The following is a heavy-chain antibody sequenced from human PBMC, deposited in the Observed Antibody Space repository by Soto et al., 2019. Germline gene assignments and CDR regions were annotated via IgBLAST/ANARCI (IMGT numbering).Heavy chain of an antibody. J-gene: IGHJ6*02. V-gene: IGHV1-69*01. CDR2: IIPICGTA. CDR3: ARSQGGSSSLDIYYYCYYGMDV. D-gene: IGHD2-15*01. CDR1: GGTFSSYA. Sequence: QVQLVQSGAEVKKPGSSVKVSCKAPGGTFSSYAISWVRQAPGQGLEWMGGIIPICGTAKYAQKFQGRGTITADEATSTGYMELSSLRSEDTAVYYCARSQGGSSSLDIYYYCYYGMDVWGQGTTVTVSS.